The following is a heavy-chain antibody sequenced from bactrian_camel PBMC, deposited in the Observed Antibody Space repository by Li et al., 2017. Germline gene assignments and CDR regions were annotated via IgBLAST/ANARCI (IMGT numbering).Heavy chain of an antibody. V-gene: IGHV3S40*01. CDR1: GYDYFNRC. Sequence: VQLVESGGGSARAGGSLTLSCVVSGYDYFNRCLAWFRQAPGKGREAVAATYTGDESRIFYRDFVEGRFTLSQDNAKQAVYLQMDSLTPEDTAMYYCGTDGEDCDGGYRVLAGQGTQVTVS. J-gene: IGHJ4*01. D-gene: IGHD2*01. CDR2: TYTGDESRI.